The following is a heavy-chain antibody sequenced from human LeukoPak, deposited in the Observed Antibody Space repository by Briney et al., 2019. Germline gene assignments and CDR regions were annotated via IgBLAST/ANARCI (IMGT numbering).Heavy chain of an antibody. D-gene: IGHD3-10*02. Sequence: GGSLRLSCAASGFTFSSYGIHWVRQAPGKGPEWVAVISYDGSNKYYVDSVKGRFTISRDNAKNSLYLQMNSLRAEDTAVYYCAELGITMIGGVWGKGTTVTISS. V-gene: IGHV3-30*18. CDR3: AELGITMIGGV. CDR2: ISYDGSNK. CDR1: GFTFSSYG. J-gene: IGHJ6*04.